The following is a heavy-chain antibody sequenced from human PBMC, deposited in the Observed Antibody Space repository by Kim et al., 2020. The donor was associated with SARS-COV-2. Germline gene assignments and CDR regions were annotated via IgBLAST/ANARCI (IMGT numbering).Heavy chain of an antibody. CDR3: ARHNEAAGYYYYGMDV. CDR2: IYYSGST. V-gene: IGHV4-39*01. CDR1: GGSISSSSYY. Sequence: SETLSLTCTVSGGSISSSSYYWGWIRQPPGKGLEWIGSIYYSGSTYYNPSLKSRVTISVDTSKNQFSLKLSSVTAADTAVYYCARHNEAAGYYYYGMDV. J-gene: IGHJ6*01. D-gene: IGHD6-13*01.